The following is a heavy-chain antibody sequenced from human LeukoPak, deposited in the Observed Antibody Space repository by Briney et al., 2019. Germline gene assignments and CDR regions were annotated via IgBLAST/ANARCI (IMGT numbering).Heavy chain of an antibody. J-gene: IGHJ4*02. CDR3: ARASDYGDHGDY. CDR2: IYYSGST. V-gene: IGHV4-59*08. D-gene: IGHD4-17*01. Sequence: SETLSLTCTVSGGXISSYYCSWIRQPPGKGLEWIGYIYYSGSTNYNPSLKSRVTISVDTSKNQFSLKLSSVTAADTAVYYCARASDYGDHGDYWGQGTLVTVSS. CDR1: GGXISSYY.